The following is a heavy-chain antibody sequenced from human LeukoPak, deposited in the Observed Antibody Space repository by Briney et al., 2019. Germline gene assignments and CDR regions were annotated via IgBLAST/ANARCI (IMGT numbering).Heavy chain of an antibody. CDR3: ARMAMDPAMVTNFFDL. CDR1: GYTFTDYY. Sequence: ASVKISCKASGYTFTDYYMYWVRQASGQGPECMGVIHPSGGGTTYAQKFQGRVTLTKDTATSTVYIELSSLRSDDTAVYYCARMAMDPAMVTNFFDLWGQGTLLIVSA. V-gene: IGHV1-46*01. D-gene: IGHD5-18*01. J-gene: IGHJ4*02. CDR2: IHPSGGGT.